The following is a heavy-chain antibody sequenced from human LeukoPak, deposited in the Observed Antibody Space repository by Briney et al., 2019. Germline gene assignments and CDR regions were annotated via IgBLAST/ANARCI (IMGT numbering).Heavy chain of an antibody. J-gene: IGHJ4*02. D-gene: IGHD4-17*01. V-gene: IGHV1-2*02. CDR3: ARDDYGDLQYFED. Sequence: ASVKVSCKASGYISTDYFLHWVRQAPGQGLEWMGWINPNDGGTNYAQKFQGRVTMTRDTSINTAYMELSRLRSDDTAVYYCARDDYGDLQYFEDWGQGTLVTVSS. CDR2: INPNDGGT. CDR1: GYISTDYF.